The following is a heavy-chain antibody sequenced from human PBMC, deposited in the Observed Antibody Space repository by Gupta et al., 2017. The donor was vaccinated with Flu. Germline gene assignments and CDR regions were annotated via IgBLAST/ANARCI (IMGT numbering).Heavy chain of an antibody. V-gene: IGHV3-7*01. Sequence: FKFSNYWMDWVRQARGKGLEWVANINKDGSVKNYVDSVKGRFTISRDNARNSVYLKMNSLRADETAVYYCARNRGWEQFDYWGRGALVTVSS. D-gene: IGHD3-10*01. J-gene: IGHJ4*02. CDR3: ARNRGWEQFDY. CDR2: INKDGSVK. CDR1: FKFSNYW.